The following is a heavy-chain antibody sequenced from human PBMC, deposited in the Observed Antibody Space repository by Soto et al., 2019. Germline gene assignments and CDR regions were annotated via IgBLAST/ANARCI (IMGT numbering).Heavy chain of an antibody. D-gene: IGHD3-10*01. Sequence: ASVKVSCKASGYTFTSYYMHWVRQAPGQGLEWMGIINPSGGSTSYAQKLQGGVTITADKSTSTAYMELSSLRSEDTAVYYCARVEYYYGSGSSYWGQGTLVTVSS. V-gene: IGHV1-46*01. CDR2: INPSGGST. CDR3: ARVEYYYGSGSSY. J-gene: IGHJ4*02. CDR1: GYTFTSYY.